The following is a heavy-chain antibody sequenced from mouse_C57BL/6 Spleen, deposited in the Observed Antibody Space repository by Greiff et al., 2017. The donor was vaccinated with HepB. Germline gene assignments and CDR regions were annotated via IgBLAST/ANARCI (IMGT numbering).Heavy chain of an antibody. J-gene: IGHJ2*01. Sequence: QVQLQQPGAELVKPGASVKLSCKASGYTFTSYWMHWVKQRPGQGLEWIGMIHPNSGSTNYNEKFKSKATLTVDKSSSTAYMQLSSLTSEDSAVYYCAKPHYYYGSSYDYWGQGTTLTVSS. CDR1: GYTFTSYW. CDR3: AKPHYYYGSSYDY. D-gene: IGHD1-1*01. V-gene: IGHV1-64*01. CDR2: IHPNSGST.